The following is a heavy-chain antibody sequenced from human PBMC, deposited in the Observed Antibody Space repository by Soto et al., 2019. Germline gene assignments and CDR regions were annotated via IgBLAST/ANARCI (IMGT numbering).Heavy chain of an antibody. D-gene: IGHD3-3*02. CDR1: GGTFSNSA. Sequence: QVQLEQSGAEVKKPGSSVKVSCKASGGTFSNSAITWVRQAPGQGLEWMGGIMPIFRTPDYSQKFQGRVSIPADESTSTAYMALSGLRSDDTAVYYCARDKDRQQLGANYYYILDVWGQGTPVTVSS. CDR2: IMPIFRTP. CDR3: ARDKDRQQLGANYYYILDV. V-gene: IGHV1-69*12. J-gene: IGHJ6*02.